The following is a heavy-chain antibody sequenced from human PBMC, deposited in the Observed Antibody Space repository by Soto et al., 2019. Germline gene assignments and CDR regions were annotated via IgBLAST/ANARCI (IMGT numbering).Heavy chain of an antibody. D-gene: IGHD3-22*01. CDR3: TRKYPASYDSSGYGFDP. Sequence: GGSLRLSCAASGFTFSGSAMHWVRQASGKGLEWVGRIRSKANSYATAYAASVKGRFTISRDDSKNTAYLQMNSLKTEDTAVYYCTRKYPASYDSSGYGFDPWGQGTLVTVSS. V-gene: IGHV3-73*01. J-gene: IGHJ5*02. CDR2: IRSKANSYAT. CDR1: GFTFSGSA.